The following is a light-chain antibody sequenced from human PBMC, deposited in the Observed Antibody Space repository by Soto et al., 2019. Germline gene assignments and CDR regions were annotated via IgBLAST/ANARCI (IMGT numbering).Light chain of an antibody. CDR3: QQYNSYST. CDR1: QSISSW. V-gene: IGKV1-5*01. CDR2: DAS. Sequence: DIKMTQSPSTLSASVGDRVTITCRASQSISSWLVWYQQKPGKAPKLLIYDASSLESGVPSRFSGSGSGTEFTLTISSLQPDDFATYYCQQYNSYSTFGQVTKVEIK. J-gene: IGKJ1*01.